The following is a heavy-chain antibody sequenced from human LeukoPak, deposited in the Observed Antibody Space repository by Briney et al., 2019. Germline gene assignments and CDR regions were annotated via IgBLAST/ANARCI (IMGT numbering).Heavy chain of an antibody. CDR2: MLHDGSNE. CDR3: AKESPVTHRAFDL. D-gene: IGHD2-21*02. CDR1: GFTLTSFG. Sequence: PGGSLRLSCAASGFTLTSFGMHWVRQAPGKGLEWVAFMLHDGSNEYYADSVKGRLTISRDTSKNTLFLQMNSLRVEDTAVYYCAKESPVTHRAFDLWGRGTLVTVSS. V-gene: IGHV3-30*18. J-gene: IGHJ2*01.